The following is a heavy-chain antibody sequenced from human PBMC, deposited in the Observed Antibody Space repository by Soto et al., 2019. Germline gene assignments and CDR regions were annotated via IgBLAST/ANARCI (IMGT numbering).Heavy chain of an antibody. V-gene: IGHV1-3*04. CDR3: ARAISGYVT. D-gene: IGHD5-12*01. J-gene: IGHJ4*02. Sequence: QVQLVQSGVEMKKPGASVKVSCKTSGINYNTYAIHWVHQAPGQGLEWMGWINTGNGDTRYSQNFQGRVTLTRDTSASTVYMDLDSLKSEDTGLYFCARAISGYVTWGQGTLVTVSS. CDR1: GINYNTYA. CDR2: INTGNGDT.